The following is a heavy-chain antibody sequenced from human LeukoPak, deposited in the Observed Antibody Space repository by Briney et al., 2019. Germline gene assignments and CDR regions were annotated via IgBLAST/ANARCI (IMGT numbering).Heavy chain of an antibody. D-gene: IGHD3-22*01. CDR2: IYPGDSDT. CDR3: ARHRRDYYDSSGYSPFDY. J-gene: IGHJ4*02. CDR1: GYSLTSYW. Sequence: GESLKISCKGSGYSLTSYWIGWVRQMPGKGLEWMGIIYPGDSDTRYSPSFQGQVTISADKSISTAYLQWSSLKASDTAMYYCARHRRDYYDSSGYSPFDYWGQGTLVTVSS. V-gene: IGHV5-51*01.